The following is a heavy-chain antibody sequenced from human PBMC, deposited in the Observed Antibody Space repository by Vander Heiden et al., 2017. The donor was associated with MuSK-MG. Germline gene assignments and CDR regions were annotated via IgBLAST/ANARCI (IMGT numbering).Heavy chain of an antibody. J-gene: IGHJ3*01. Sequence: QVQLQESGPGLVRPSETLSLTCTVSGGSLRTTHYWSWIRQPPGKEPQWIGFVSYSGTPNYNPSFKSRVSISLDTSKNQFSLNMNSVTTADTALYFCARDRIGASGPDVAYDVWGQGTLVTVSS. CDR2: VSYSGTP. CDR3: ARDRIGASGPDVAYDV. V-gene: IGHV4-59*11. CDR1: GGSLRTTHY.